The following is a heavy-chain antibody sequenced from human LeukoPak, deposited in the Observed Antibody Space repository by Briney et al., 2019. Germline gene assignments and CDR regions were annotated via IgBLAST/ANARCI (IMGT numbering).Heavy chain of an antibody. J-gene: IGHJ4*02. V-gene: IGHV3-7*01. D-gene: IGHD6-19*01. Sequence: GGSLRLSCAASGFTFSSYWMSWVRQAPGKGLEWVANIKQDGSEKYYVDSVKGRFTISRDNAKNSLYLQMNSLRAEDTAVYYCARDLSSCWYTYYFDYWGQGTLVTVSS. CDR1: GFTFSSYW. CDR3: ARDLSSCWYTYYFDY. CDR2: IKQDGSEK.